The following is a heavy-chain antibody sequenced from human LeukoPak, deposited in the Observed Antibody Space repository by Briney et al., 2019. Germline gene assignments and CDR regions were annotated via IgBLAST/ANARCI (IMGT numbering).Heavy chain of an antibody. Sequence: SETLSLTCTVSGGSISSYYWSWIRQPPGKGLEWIGYIYYSGSTYYNPSLKSRLTISVDTSKNHFSLKLSSVTAADTAVYYCARQRGGGYWYFDLWGRGTLVTVSS. D-gene: IGHD6-25*01. CDR3: ARQRGGGYWYFDL. J-gene: IGHJ2*01. CDR1: GGSISSYY. V-gene: IGHV4-59*04. CDR2: IYYSGST.